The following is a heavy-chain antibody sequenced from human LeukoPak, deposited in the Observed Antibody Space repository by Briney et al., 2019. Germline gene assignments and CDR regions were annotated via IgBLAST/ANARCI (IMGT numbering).Heavy chain of an antibody. CDR2: IYYSGST. CDR3: ARQYSSSWYYFDY. V-gene: IGHV4-59*08. D-gene: IGHD6-13*01. Sequence: SETLSLTCTVSGGSISSYYWSWIRQSPGKGLEWIGYIYYSGSTNYNPSLKSRVTMSVDTSKNQFSLKLSSVTAADTAVYYCARQYSSSWYYFDYWGQGTLVTVSS. J-gene: IGHJ4*02. CDR1: GGSISSYY.